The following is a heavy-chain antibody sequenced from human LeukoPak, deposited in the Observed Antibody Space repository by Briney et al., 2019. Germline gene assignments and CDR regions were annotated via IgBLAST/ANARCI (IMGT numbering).Heavy chain of an antibody. CDR1: GYTFTSYA. Sequence: ASVKVSCKASGYTFTSYAMHWVRQAPGQRLERMGWINAGNGNTKYSQKFQGRVTITRDTSASTAYMELSSLRSEDTAVYYCARGGVVPAAIPDYWGQGTLVTVSS. D-gene: IGHD2-2*01. CDR3: ARGGVVPAAIPDY. CDR2: INAGNGNT. J-gene: IGHJ4*02. V-gene: IGHV1-3*01.